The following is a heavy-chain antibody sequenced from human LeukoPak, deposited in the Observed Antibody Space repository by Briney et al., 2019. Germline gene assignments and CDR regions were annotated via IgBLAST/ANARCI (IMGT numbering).Heavy chain of an antibody. CDR3: AREREKVTPIDY. J-gene: IGHJ4*02. CDR1: GFTFSSYS. Sequence: GGSLRLSCAASGFTFSSYSMNWVRQAPGKGLEWVSSISNSSSYIYYADSVKGRFTISRDNAKNSLYLQMNSLRAEDTAVYYCAREREKVTPIDYWGQGTLVTVSS. CDR2: ISNSSSYI. D-gene: IGHD4-23*01. V-gene: IGHV3-21*01.